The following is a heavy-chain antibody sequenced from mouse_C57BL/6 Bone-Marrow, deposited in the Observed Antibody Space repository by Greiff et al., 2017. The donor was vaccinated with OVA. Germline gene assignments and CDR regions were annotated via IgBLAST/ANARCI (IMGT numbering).Heavy chain of an antibody. J-gene: IGHJ3*01. CDR1: GYTFTDYY. CDR2: INPYNGGT. D-gene: IGHD2-3*01. CDR3: ARSGGYSPAY. V-gene: IGHV1-19*01. Sequence: VQLQQSGPVLVKPGASVKMSCKASGYTFTDYYMNWVKQSHGKSLEWIGVINPYNGGTSYNQKFKGKATLTVDKSSSTAYMELNSLTSEDSAVYYCARSGGYSPAYWGQGTLVTVSA.